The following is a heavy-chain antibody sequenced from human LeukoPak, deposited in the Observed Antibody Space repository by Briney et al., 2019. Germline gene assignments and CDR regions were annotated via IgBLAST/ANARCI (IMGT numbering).Heavy chain of an antibody. CDR2: ISAYNGNT. Sequence: GASVKVSCKASGYTFTSYGISWVRQAPGQGLEWMGWISAYNGNTNYAQELQGRVTMTTDTSTSTAYMELRSLRSDGTAVYYCATFRLIIAAAGTTEYFQHWGQGTLVTVSS. D-gene: IGHD6-13*01. V-gene: IGHV1-18*01. CDR1: GYTFTSYG. CDR3: ATFRLIIAAAGTTEYFQH. J-gene: IGHJ1*01.